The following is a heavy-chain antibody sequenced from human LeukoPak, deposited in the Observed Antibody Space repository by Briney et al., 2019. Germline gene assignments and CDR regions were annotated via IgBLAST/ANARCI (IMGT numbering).Heavy chain of an antibody. CDR2: INTDGTSS. D-gene: IGHD4-23*01. CDR1: GFTFSRYL. Sequence: GGSLRLSCAASGFTFSRYLMHWVRQAPGKGLVWVSRINTDGTSSSYADFVKGRFTISRDNSKNTLYLQMNSLRAEDTAVYYCVREPLGDYGDNNDAFDIWGQGTMGTVSS. J-gene: IGHJ3*02. CDR3: VREPLGDYGDNNDAFDI. V-gene: IGHV3-74*01.